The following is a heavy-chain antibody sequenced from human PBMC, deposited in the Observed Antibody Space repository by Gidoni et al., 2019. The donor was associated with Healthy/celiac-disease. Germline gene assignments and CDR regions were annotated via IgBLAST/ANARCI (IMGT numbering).Heavy chain of an antibody. CDR3: AKSPLHDYYYNGMDV. Sequence: EVQLLESGVGVLQPGGSLRLSCAASGFTFSSYAMSWVRQAPGKGLEWVSAISGSGGSTYYADSVKGRFTITRDNSKKTRYLQMNSLRAEDTAVYYCAKSPLHDYYYNGMDVWGQGTTVTVSS. V-gene: IGHV3-23*01. J-gene: IGHJ6*02. CDR2: ISGSGGST. CDR1: GFTFSSYA. D-gene: IGHD2-15*01.